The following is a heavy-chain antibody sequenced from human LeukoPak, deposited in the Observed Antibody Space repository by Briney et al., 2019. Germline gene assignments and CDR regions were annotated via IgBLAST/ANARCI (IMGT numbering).Heavy chain of an antibody. CDR3: ARDHPVFGGVPGEADY. D-gene: IGHD3-16*01. CDR2: ISSSSSYI. J-gene: IGHJ4*02. Sequence: GGSLRLSCAASGFTFSSYSMNWVRQAPGKGLEWVSSISSSSSYIYYADSVKGRFTISRDNAKNSLYLQMNSLRAEDTAVYYCARDHPVFGGVPGEADYWGQGTLVTVSS. CDR1: GFTFSSYS. V-gene: IGHV3-21*01.